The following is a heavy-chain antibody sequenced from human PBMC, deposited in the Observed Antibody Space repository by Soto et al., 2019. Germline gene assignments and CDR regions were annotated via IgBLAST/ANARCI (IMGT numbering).Heavy chain of an antibody. J-gene: IGHJ5*02. V-gene: IGHV5-10-1*01. CDR1: GFSFTNYW. Sequence: GESLKISCRGSGFSFTNYWISWVRQMPGKGLEWMGNIDPVDSYANYSPSFQGHVTFSVDTSISTAYLQWSSLKASDTAMYFCARIESIARNWFDPWGQGTLVTVSS. CDR2: IDPVDSYA. CDR3: ARIESIARNWFDP. D-gene: IGHD6-13*01.